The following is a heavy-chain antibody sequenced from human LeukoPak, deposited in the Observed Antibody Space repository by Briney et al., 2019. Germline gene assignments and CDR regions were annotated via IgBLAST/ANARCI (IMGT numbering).Heavy chain of an antibody. CDR2: INQDGSEK. CDR1: GFIFSTYW. CDR3: ARGHYGDYD. V-gene: IGHV3-7*01. J-gene: IGHJ4*02. D-gene: IGHD4-17*01. Sequence: PGGSLRLSCGTSGFIFSTYWMNWVRQAPGKGLGWVASINQDGSEKYYVDSVKGRFTISRDNAKNSLYVEMNSLRGEDTAVYYCARGHYGDYDWGQGTLVTVSS.